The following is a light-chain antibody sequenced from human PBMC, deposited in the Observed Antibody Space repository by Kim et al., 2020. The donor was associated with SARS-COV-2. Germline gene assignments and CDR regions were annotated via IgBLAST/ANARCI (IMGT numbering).Light chain of an antibody. Sequence: SPGERAPLSCRASQSISSSLAWYQHKPGQAPRLLIYGVSTRATGIPAKFSGGGSGTDFTLTINSLQSEDFAVYYCFQYKHWPQTFGQGTRLEIK. J-gene: IGKJ5*01. V-gene: IGKV3-15*01. CDR3: FQYKHWPQT. CDR2: GVS. CDR1: QSISSS.